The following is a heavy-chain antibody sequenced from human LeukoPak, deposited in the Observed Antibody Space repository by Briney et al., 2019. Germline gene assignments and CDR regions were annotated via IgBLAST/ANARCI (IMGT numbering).Heavy chain of an antibody. D-gene: IGHD5-12*01. V-gene: IGHV4-30-4*01. CDR3: ARGGVGGYDYFDS. CDR1: GGSISSDDYY. J-gene: IGHJ4*02. CDR2: ITYSGST. Sequence: SETLSLTCTVSGGSISSDDYYWSWIRQPPGKGLEWIGHITYSGSTDYSPSLRSRVTMSVDTSKNQFSLKLNSVTAAETGMYFCARGGVGGYDYFDSWGQGTLVAVSS.